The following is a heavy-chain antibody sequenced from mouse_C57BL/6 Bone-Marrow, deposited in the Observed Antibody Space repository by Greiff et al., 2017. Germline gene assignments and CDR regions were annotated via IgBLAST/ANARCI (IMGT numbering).Heavy chain of an antibody. V-gene: IGHV1-66*01. CDR2: IYPGGGNT. J-gene: IGHJ3*01. CDR3: AGPPDSSDAWFAY. CDR1: GYSFTSYY. D-gene: IGHD3-2*02. Sequence: QVQLQQSGPELVKPGASVKISCKASGYSFTSYYIHWVKQRPGQGLEWIGWIYPGGGNTKYNEKFKGKDTLTAYTSSSTAYMQLSSLTSEDSAVYYCAGPPDSSDAWFAYWGQGTLVTVSA.